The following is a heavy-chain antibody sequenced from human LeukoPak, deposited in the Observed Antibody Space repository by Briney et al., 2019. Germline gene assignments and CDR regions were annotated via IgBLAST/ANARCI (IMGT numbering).Heavy chain of an antibody. J-gene: IGHJ4*02. CDR1: GYSFTNYW. V-gene: IGHV5-51*01. Sequence: GESLKISCKGSGYSFTNYWIDWVRQMPGKGLEYMGIIYPGDSDTRYSPSFQGQITISVDKSINTAYLQWSSLKASDTGIYYCARRGTTCSDDKCYSDVLDYWGQGTLVTVSS. CDR3: ARRGTTCSDDKCYSDVLDY. D-gene: IGHD2-15*01. CDR2: IYPGDSDT.